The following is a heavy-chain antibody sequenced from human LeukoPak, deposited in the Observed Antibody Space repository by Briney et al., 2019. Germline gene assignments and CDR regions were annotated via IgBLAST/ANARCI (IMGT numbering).Heavy chain of an antibody. CDR2: INHSGST. J-gene: IGHJ4*02. V-gene: IGHV4-34*01. CDR3: AREPNSSHQGGNDC. CDR1: GGSFSGYY. Sequence: SETLSLTCAVYGGSFSGYYWSWIRQPPGKGLEWIGEINHSGSTNYNPSLKSRVAISVDTSKNQCSLKLSSVTAADTAVDYCAREPNSSHQGGNDCWGQGTLVTVS. D-gene: IGHD2-15*01.